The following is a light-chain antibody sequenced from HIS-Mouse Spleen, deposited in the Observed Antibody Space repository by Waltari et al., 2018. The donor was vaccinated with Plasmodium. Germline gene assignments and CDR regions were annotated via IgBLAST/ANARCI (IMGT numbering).Light chain of an antibody. CDR3: QQSYSTWT. J-gene: IGKJ1*01. V-gene: IGKV1-39*01. Sequence: DIQMTQSPSSLSASVGDRVTITCRASQSISNYLNWYQQKPGKATKFLIYAASTSQSGVPSRFSGSGSGTDFTLTISSLQPEYFATYYCQQSYSTWTFGQGTKVEIK. CDR1: QSISNY. CDR2: AAS.